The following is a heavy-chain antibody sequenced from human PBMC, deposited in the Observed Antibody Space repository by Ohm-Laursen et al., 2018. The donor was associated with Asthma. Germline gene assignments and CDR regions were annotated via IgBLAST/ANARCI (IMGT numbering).Heavy chain of an antibody. D-gene: IGHD5-24*01. V-gene: IGHV3-23*01. Sequence: SLRLSCAASGFTFSSYAMSWVRQAPGKGLEWVSGISSSGGSTYYADNVKGRFTISRDNSKNTLYLQMNSLRAEDTAVYYCARHKIGRDGYPKNFDYWGQGTLVTVSS. CDR3: ARHKIGRDGYPKNFDY. J-gene: IGHJ4*02. CDR1: GFTFSSYA. CDR2: ISSSGGST.